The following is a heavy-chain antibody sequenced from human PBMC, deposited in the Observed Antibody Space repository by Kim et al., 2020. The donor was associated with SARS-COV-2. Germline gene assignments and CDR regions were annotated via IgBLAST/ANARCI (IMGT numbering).Heavy chain of an antibody. Sequence: SETLSLTCTVSGGSISSSSYYWGWIRQPPGKGLEWIGSIYYSGSTYYNPSLKSRVTISVDTSKNQFSLKLSSVTAADTAVYYCARHRRGQQLAQGTMDWFDPWGQGTLVTVSS. J-gene: IGHJ5*02. CDR1: GGSISSSSYY. V-gene: IGHV4-39*01. CDR3: ARHRRGQQLAQGTMDWFDP. D-gene: IGHD6-13*01. CDR2: IYYSGST.